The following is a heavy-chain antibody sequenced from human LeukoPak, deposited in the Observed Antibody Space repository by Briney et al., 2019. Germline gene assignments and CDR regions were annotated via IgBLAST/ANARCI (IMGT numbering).Heavy chain of an antibody. CDR1: GFTFGDYA. CDR3: TRVRSYYGSRSYYFRPFDY. D-gene: IGHD3-10*01. CDR2: IRSKAYGGTT. J-gene: IGHJ4*02. Sequence: GGSLRLYCTASGFTFGDYAMSWFRQAPGKGLEWVGFIRSKAYGGTTEYAASVKGRFTISRDDSKSIAYLQMNSLKTEDTAVYYCTRVRSYYGSRSYYFRPFDYWGQGTLVTVSS. V-gene: IGHV3-49*03.